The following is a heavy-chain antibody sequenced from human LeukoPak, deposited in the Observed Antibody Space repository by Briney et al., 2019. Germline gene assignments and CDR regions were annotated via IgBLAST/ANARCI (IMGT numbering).Heavy chain of an antibody. CDR1: GFTFSSYA. J-gene: IGHJ6*02. D-gene: IGHD6-13*01. CDR2: ISYDGSNR. Sequence: GGSLRLSCAASGFTFSSYAMHWVRQAPGKGLEWVAVISYDGSNRYYADSAKGRFTISRDNSKNTLYLQMNSLRAEDTAVYYCASAEQQLVQSDYYYYGMDVWGQGTTVTVSS. CDR3: ASAEQQLVQSDYYYYGMDV. V-gene: IGHV3-30-3*01.